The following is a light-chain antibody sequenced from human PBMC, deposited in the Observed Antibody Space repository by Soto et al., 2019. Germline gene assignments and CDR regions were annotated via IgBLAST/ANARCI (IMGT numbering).Light chain of an antibody. J-gene: IGKJ5*01. CDR2: WAS. CDR3: QQYYSPPRVT. V-gene: IGKV4-1*01. CDR1: QSVLYSSNNKNY. Sequence: DIVMTQSPDSLAVSLGERATINCKSSQSVLYSSNNKNYLAWYQQKPGQPPKLLIYWASTRESGVPDRFSGSGSGKDFTLTISSLQAEDVAVYYCQQYYSPPRVTFGQGTRLEIK.